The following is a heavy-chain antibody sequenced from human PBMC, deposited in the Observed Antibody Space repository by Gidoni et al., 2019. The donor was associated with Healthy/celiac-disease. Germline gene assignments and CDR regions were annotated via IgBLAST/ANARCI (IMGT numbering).Heavy chain of an antibody. J-gene: IGHJ6*02. CDR2: INPSGGST. CDR1: GYTFTSYY. CDR3: ARDLVVVTAPNYGMDV. V-gene: IGHV1-46*01. Sequence: QVQLVQSGAEVKKPGASVKVSCKASGYTFTSYYMHWVRQAPGQGLEWMGIINPSGGSTSYAQKFQGRVTMTRDTSTSTVYMELSSLRSEDTAVYYCARDLVVVTAPNYGMDVWGQGTTVTVSS. D-gene: IGHD2-21*02.